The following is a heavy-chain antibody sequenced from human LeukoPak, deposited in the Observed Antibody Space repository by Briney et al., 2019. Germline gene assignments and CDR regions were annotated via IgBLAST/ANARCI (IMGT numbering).Heavy chain of an antibody. CDR1: GFTFSSYG. V-gene: IGHV3-23*01. D-gene: IGHD2-2*02. Sequence: GGSLRLSCAASGFTFSSYGMNWVRQAPGKGLEWVSGFSGSTGSTHYADSVKGRFTISRDNSRDTLSLQMNSLRGEDTAVYYCAGGEMRGKISYTYYDLDVWGKGTTVTVSS. J-gene: IGHJ6*03. CDR2: FSGSTGST. CDR3: AGGEMRGKISYTYYDLDV.